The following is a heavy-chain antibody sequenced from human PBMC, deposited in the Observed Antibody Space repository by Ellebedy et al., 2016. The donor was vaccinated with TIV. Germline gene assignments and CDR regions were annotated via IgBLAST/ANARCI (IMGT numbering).Heavy chain of an antibody. CDR2: IIPILGIA. J-gene: IGHJ4*02. CDR1: GGTFSSYA. CDR3: ARVSSRWDDSSGYLDY. V-gene: IGHV1-69*04. D-gene: IGHD3-22*01. Sequence: SVKVSCXASGGTFSSYAISWVRQAPGQGLEWMGRIIPILGIANYAQKFQGRVTITADKSTSTAYMELSSLRSEDTAVYYCARVSSRWDDSSGYLDYWGQGTLVTVSS.